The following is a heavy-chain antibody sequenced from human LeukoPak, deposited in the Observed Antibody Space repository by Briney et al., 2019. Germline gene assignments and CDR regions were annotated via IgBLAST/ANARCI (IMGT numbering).Heavy chain of an antibody. CDR1: GFTFSSYS. J-gene: IGHJ4*02. D-gene: IGHD3-9*01. CDR2: ISSSSSYI. CDR3: ARDYDILTGYVLFDY. Sequence: GGSLRLSCAASGFTFSSYSMNWVRQAPGKGLEWVSSISSSSSYIYYADSVKGRLTISRDNAKNSLYLQMNSLRAEDTAVYYCARDYDILTGYVLFDYWGQGTLVTVSS. V-gene: IGHV3-21*01.